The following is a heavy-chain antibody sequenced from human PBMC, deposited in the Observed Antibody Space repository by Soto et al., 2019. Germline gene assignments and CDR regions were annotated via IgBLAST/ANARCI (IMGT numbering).Heavy chain of an antibody. CDR3: AVYRYCSSTSCPDAFDI. CDR2: IYPGDSDT. CDR1: GYSFTSYW. J-gene: IGHJ3*02. D-gene: IGHD2-2*01. Sequence: PGESLKISCKGSGYSFTSYWIGWVRQMPGKGLEWMGIIYPGDSDTRYSPSFQGQVTISADKSISTAYLQWSSLKASDTAMYYCAVYRYCSSTSCPDAFDIWGQGTMVTVSS. V-gene: IGHV5-51*01.